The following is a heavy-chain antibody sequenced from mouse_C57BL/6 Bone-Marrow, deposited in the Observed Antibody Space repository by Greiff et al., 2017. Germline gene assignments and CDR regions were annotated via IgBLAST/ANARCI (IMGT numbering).Heavy chain of an antibody. CDR2: INPSSGYT. CDR1: GYTFTSYW. D-gene: IGHD4-1*01. J-gene: IGHJ3*01. Sequence: QVQLKESGAELAKPGASVKLSCKASGYTFTSYWMHWVKQRPGRGLEWIGYINPSSGYTKYNQKFKDKATLTADKSSSTASIQLSSLTYEGSAVYYCAVLGRPFAYWGQGTLVTVSA. CDR3: AVLGRPFAY. V-gene: IGHV1-7*01.